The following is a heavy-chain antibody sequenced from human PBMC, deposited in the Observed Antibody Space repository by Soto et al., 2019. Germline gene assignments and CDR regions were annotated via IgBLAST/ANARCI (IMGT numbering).Heavy chain of an antibody. CDR1: GVTFSSYG. CDR2: ISYDGSNK. J-gene: IGHJ4*02. V-gene: IGHV3-30*18. CDR3: AKEWGYSYGPYFDY. Sequence: GGSLRLSCAASGVTFSSYGMHWVRQAPGKGLEWVAVISYDGSNKYYADSVKGRFTISRDNSKNTLYLQMNSLRAEDTAVYYCAKEWGYSYGPYFDYWGQGTLVTVSS. D-gene: IGHD5-18*01.